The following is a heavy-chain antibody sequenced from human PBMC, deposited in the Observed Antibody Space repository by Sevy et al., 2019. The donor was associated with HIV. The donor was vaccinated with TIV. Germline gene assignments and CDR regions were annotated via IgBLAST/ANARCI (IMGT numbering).Heavy chain of an antibody. D-gene: IGHD3-16*02. CDR2: IRYDGSNK. CDR3: AKEVRDSYDYIWGSYRPDYYYGMDV. J-gene: IGHJ6*02. V-gene: IGHV3-30*02. CDR1: GFTFSSYG. Sequence: GGSLRLSCAASGFTFSSYGMHWVRQAPGKGLEWVAFIRYDGSNKYYADPVKGRFTISRDNSKNTLYLQMNSLRAEDTAVYYCAKEVRDSYDYIWGSYRPDYYYGMDVWGQGTTVTVSS.